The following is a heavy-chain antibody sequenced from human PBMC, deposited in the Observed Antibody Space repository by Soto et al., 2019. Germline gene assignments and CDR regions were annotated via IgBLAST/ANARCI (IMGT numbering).Heavy chain of an antibody. CDR3: ARRFLEWLPEMDYYYYMDV. CDR2: ISAYNGNT. J-gene: IGHJ6*03. CDR1: GYTFTSYG. D-gene: IGHD3-3*01. Sequence: ASVKVSCKASGYTFTSYGISWVRQAPGQGLEWMGWISAYNGNTNYAQKLQGRVTMTTDTSTSTAYMELRSPRSDDTAVYYCARRFLEWLPEMDYYYYMDVWDKGTTVTVSS. V-gene: IGHV1-18*01.